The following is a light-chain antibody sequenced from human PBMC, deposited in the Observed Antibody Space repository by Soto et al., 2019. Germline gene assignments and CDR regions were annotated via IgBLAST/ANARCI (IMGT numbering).Light chain of an antibody. J-gene: IGKJ1*01. CDR1: QSLLHTNGYNY. CDR2: LGS. V-gene: IGKV2-28*01. CDR3: MQALQTPWT. Sequence: DIVITQSPLSLSVTPVEPSSISCRSSQSLLHTNGYNYLDWYLQKPGQSPHLLIYLGSNRASGVPDRFSGSGSGTDFTLKISRVEAEDVGVYYCMQALQTPWTFGQGTKVDIK.